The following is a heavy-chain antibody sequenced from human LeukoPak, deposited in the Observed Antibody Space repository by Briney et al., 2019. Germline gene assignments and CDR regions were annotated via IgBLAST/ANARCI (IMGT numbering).Heavy chain of an antibody. CDR2: ISWNSGSI. Sequence: GGSLRLSCTASGFTFGHYAMHWVRQAPGKGLEWVSGISWNSGSIGYADSVKGRFTISRDNAKNSLYLQMNSLRAEDMALYYCAKDIWPVNYYGSGSIGLFDYWGQGTLVTVSS. D-gene: IGHD3-10*01. J-gene: IGHJ4*02. CDR1: GFTFGHYA. V-gene: IGHV3-9*03. CDR3: AKDIWPVNYYGSGSIGLFDY.